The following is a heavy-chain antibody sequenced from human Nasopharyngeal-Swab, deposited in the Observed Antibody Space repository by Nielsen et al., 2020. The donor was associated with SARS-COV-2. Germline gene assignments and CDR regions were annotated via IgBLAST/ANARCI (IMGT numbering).Heavy chain of an antibody. CDR2: TLYRSKWYN. J-gene: IGHJ4*02. Sequence: QTRSLTGAISGDSVSSHSAGWNWIRQAPSRGLEWLGRTLYRSKWYNDYAESVKSRIAVNPDTSKNQFSLQLNSVTPEDTAVYYCARGRDFSFDSWGQGTLVTASS. V-gene: IGHV6-1*01. CDR1: GDSVSSHSAG. CDR3: ARGRDFSFDS. D-gene: IGHD3-3*01.